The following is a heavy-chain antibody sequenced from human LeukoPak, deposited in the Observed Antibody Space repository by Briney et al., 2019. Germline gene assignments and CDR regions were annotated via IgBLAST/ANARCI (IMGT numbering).Heavy chain of an antibody. CDR3: ARGLLLHYDYVWGSYTSAFDI. V-gene: IGHV3-20*04. J-gene: IGHJ3*02. D-gene: IGHD3-16*01. Sequence: PGGSLRLSCAASGFTFDDYGMSWVRQAPGKGLEWVSGINWNGGSTGYADSVKGRFTISRDNAKNSLYLQMNSLRAEDTALYYCARGLLLHYDYVWGSYTSAFDIWGQGTMVTVSS. CDR2: INWNGGST. CDR1: GFTFDDYG.